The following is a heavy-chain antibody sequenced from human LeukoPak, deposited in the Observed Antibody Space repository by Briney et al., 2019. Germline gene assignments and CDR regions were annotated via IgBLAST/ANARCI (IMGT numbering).Heavy chain of an antibody. J-gene: IGHJ4*02. Sequence: PSETLSLTCAVSGGSISSGGYSWSWIRQPPGKGLEWIGYVYHSGSTYYNPSLKSRVTISVDRSKNQFSLKLSSVTAADTAVYYCARLRRPYYFDYWGQGTLVTVSS. CDR1: GGSISSGGYS. V-gene: IGHV4-30-2*01. CDR3: ARLRRPYYFDY. D-gene: IGHD3-3*01. CDR2: VYHSGST.